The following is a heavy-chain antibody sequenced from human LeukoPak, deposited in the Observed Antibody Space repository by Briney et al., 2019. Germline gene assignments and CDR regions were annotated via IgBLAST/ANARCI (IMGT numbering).Heavy chain of an antibody. V-gene: IGHV4-59*01. Sequence: KSSETLSLTCTVSDVSIISYFWNWIRQPPGKGLEWIGYISYSGSTNYNPSLKSRVTISLDTSRNQFSLTLSSVTAADTAVYYCARDRREAYCGGDCYSDAFDIWGQGTMVTVSS. CDR2: ISYSGST. J-gene: IGHJ3*02. CDR3: ARDRREAYCGGDCYSDAFDI. CDR1: DVSIISYF. D-gene: IGHD2-21*01.